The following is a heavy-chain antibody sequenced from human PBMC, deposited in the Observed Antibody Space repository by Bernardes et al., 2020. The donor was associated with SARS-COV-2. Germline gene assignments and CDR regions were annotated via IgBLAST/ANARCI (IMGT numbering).Heavy chain of an antibody. CDR3: ARDLSHLVRRGFDL. D-gene: IGHD3-10*01. CDR1: GGSIGSYY. Sequence: SETLSLTCTVSGGSIGSYYWAWIRRPPGKGLEWIGYIYYSGSTNYNPSLKSRVTISVDRSQNQFSLNLSSVTPADTAVYYCARDLSHLVRRGFDLWGRGTLVTVSS. J-gene: IGHJ2*01. V-gene: IGHV4-59*01. CDR2: IYYSGST.